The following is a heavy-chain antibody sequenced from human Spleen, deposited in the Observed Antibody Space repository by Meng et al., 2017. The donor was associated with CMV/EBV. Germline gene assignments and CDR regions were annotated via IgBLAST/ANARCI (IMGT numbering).Heavy chain of an antibody. D-gene: IGHD6-13*01. Sequence: QPPLQESGPGLVKPSETLSLPCTVSGGSISSSSYYWGWIRQPPGKGLEWIGSIYYSGSTYYNPSLKSRVTISVDTSKNQFSLKLSSVTAADTAVYYCASSYSSSWNNWFDPWGQGTLVTVSS. J-gene: IGHJ5*02. CDR2: IYYSGST. CDR1: GGSISSSSYY. V-gene: IGHV4-39*07. CDR3: ASSYSSSWNNWFDP.